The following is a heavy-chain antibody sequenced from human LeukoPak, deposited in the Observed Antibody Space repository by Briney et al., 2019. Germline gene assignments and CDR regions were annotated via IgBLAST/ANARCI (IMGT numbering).Heavy chain of an antibody. CDR1: GFTFSSYG. CDR2: IRYDGSNK. D-gene: IGHD3-10*01. J-gene: IGHJ4*02. CDR3: AKDVRAYGSGSYCYFDY. Sequence: GGSLRLSCAASGFTFSSYGMHWVRQAPGKGLEWVAFIRYDGSNKYYADSVKGRFTISRANSKNTLYLQMNSLRAEDTAVYYCAKDVRAYGSGSYCYFDYWGQGTLVTVSS. V-gene: IGHV3-30*02.